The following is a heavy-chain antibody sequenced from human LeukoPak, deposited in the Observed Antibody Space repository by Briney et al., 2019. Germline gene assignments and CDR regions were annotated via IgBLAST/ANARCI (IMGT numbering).Heavy chain of an antibody. Sequence: KSSETLSLTCTVSGGSISRSSYYWGWIRQPPGRGLEWLGGVHYDGFSYYNPALKRRVTISLDTSRNQFSLKLNSVTAADTAVYHRVKSGYDDTVLPIYFDSWGQGTPVTVSS. CDR1: GGSISRSSYY. D-gene: IGHD5-18*01. J-gene: IGHJ4*02. CDR2: VHYDGFS. CDR3: VKSGYDDTVLPIYFDS. V-gene: IGHV4-39*01.